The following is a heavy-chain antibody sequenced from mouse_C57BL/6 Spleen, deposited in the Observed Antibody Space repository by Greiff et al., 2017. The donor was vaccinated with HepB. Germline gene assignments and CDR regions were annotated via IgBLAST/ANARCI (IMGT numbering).Heavy chain of an antibody. CDR2: ISSGGSYT. D-gene: IGHD1-1*01. V-gene: IGHV5-6*01. CDR3: ARQGSYGSSYDFDV. J-gene: IGHJ1*03. CDR1: GFTFSSYG. Sequence: EVQLVESGGDLVKPGGSLKLSCAASGFTFSSYGMSWVRQTPDKRLEWVATISSGGSYTYYPDSVKGRFTISRDNAKNTLYLQMSSLKSEDTAMYYCARQGSYGSSYDFDVWGTGTTVTVSS.